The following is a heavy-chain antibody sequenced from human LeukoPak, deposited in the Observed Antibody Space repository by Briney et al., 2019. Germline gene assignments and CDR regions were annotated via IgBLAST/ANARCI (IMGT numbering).Heavy chain of an antibody. V-gene: IGHV3-7*01. CDR2: IGPDGSGP. J-gene: IGHJ4*02. CDR1: GFAAGFTFSASY. CDR3: ARDFSWRQFDY. Sequence: PGGSLRLSCETSGFAAGFTFSASYMTWLRQAPGMGLEWVAEIGPDGSGPVYVDSVKGRFTTSRDNAKNSLYLQMNNLRVEETAVYYCARDFSWRQFDYWGLGTLVTVSS.